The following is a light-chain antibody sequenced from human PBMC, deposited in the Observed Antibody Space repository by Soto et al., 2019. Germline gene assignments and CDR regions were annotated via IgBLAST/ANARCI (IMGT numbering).Light chain of an antibody. J-gene: IGKJ5*01. CDR2: GTS. V-gene: IGKV3-20*01. CDR1: QSVSTIY. Sequence: EIVLTQSPGTLSLSPGERAAPSCRASQSVSTIYLAWYQQKPGQAPRLLLYGTSSRATGIPDRFSGSGSGTDFTLTISRLEPEDFAVYYCQQYGNSPQVTFGQGTRLEIK. CDR3: QQYGNSPQVT.